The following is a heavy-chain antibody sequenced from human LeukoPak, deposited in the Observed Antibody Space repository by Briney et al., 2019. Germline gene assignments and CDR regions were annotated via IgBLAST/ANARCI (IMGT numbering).Heavy chain of an antibody. J-gene: IGHJ4*02. CDR1: GGSINSTSYY. Sequence: NPSETLSLTCTVSGGSINSTSYYWGWIRQPPGKGLEWIGTIYYSGSTYYNPSLKSRVTISVDTSKNQFSLKLSSVTAADTAMYYCARVSGYDWESFYDYWGQGSLVTVSS. D-gene: IGHD5-12*01. CDR2: IYYSGST. V-gene: IGHV4-39*07. CDR3: ARVSGYDWESFYDY.